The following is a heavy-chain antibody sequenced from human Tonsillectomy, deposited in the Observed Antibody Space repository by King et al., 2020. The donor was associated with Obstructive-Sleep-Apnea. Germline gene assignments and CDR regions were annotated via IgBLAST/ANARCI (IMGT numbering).Heavy chain of an antibody. CDR2: IWYDGSNK. CDR1: GFTFSSYG. J-gene: IGHJ4*02. D-gene: IGHD3-22*01. V-gene: IGHV3-33*06. Sequence: LVESGGGVVQPGRSLRLSCAASGFTFSSYGMHWVRQAPGKGLGWVAGIWYDGSNKYYADSVKGRFTISRDNSKNTLYLQMNSLRAEDTAVYYCAKDRNYYDSSGFHFDYWGQGTLVTVSS. CDR3: AKDRNYYDSSGFHFDY.